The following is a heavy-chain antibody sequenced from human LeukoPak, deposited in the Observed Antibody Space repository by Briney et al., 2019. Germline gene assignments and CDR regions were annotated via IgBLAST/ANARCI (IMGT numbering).Heavy chain of an antibody. J-gene: IGHJ4*02. D-gene: IGHD2-2*01. Sequence: GGSLRLSCAASGFTVSSNYMSWVRQAPGKGLEWVSVIYSGGSTYYADSVKGRFTISRDNSKNTLYLQMNSLRVEDTAVYYCARDCSSTSCYDKFDCWGQGTLVTVSS. V-gene: IGHV3-66*02. CDR3: ARDCSSTSCYDKFDC. CDR2: IYSGGST. CDR1: GFTVSSNY.